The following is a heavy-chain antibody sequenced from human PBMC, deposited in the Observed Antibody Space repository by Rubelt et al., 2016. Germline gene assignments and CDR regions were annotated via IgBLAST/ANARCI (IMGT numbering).Heavy chain of an antibody. V-gene: IGHV4-39*01. J-gene: IGHJ4*02. CDR1: GGSISSSSYY. CDR2: IYYSGST. CDR3: ARHFSSGWYYFDY. D-gene: IGHD6-13*01. Sequence: QLQLQESGPGLVKPSETLSLTCTVSGGSISSSSYYWCWIRQHPGKGLEWIGYIYYSGSTYYNPSLKSRVTISVDTSKNQFSLKLSSVTAADTAVYYCARHFSSGWYYFDYWGQGTLVTVSS.